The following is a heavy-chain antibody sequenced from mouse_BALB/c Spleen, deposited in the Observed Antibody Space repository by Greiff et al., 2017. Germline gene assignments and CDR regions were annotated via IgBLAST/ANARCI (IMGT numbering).Heavy chain of an antibody. CDR3: AREGNHRDAMDY. CDR1: GFSLTSYG. J-gene: IGHJ4*01. CDR2: IWAGGST. Sequence: VHLVESGPGLVAPSQSLSITCTVSGFSLTSYGVHWVRQPPGKGLEWLGVIWAGGSTNYNSALMSRLSISKDNSKSQVFLKMNSLQTDDTAMYYCAREGNHRDAMDYWGQGTSVTVSS. D-gene: IGHD2-1*01. V-gene: IGHV2-9*02.